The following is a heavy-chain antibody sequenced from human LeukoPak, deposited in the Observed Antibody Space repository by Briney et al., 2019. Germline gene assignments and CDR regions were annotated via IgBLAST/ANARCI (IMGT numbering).Heavy chain of an antibody. CDR2: ISAYNGNT. V-gene: IGHV1-18*01. Sequence: GASVKVSCKASGYTFTSYGISWVRQAPGQGLEWMGCISAYNGNTNYAQKLQGRVTMTTDTSTSTAYMELRSLRSDDTAVYYCARDPLRFLDGVYGMDVWGQGTTVTVSS. D-gene: IGHD3-3*01. J-gene: IGHJ6*02. CDR3: ARDPLRFLDGVYGMDV. CDR1: GYTFTSYG.